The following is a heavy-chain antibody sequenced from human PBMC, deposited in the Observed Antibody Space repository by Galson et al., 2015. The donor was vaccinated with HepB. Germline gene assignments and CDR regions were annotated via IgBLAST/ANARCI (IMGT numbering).Heavy chain of an antibody. CDR3: ATSSRKGTGFDY. CDR2: FDPEDGET. CDR1: GYTLTELS. Sequence: SVKVSCKVSGYTLTELSMHWVRQAPGKGLEWMGGFDPEDGETIYAQKFQGRVTMTEDTSTDTAYMELSSLRSEDTAVYYCATSSRKGTGFDYWGQGTLVTVSS. V-gene: IGHV1-24*01. D-gene: IGHD3/OR15-3a*01. J-gene: IGHJ4*02.